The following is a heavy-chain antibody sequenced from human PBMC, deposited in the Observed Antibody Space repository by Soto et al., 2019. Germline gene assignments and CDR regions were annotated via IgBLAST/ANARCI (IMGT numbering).Heavy chain of an antibody. CDR2: IYYSGST. V-gene: IGHV4-30-4*01. CDR3: ARVRGRLLRFDP. J-gene: IGHJ5*02. D-gene: IGHD2-15*01. CDR1: GGSISSGDYY. Sequence: SETLSLTCTFSGGSISSGDYYWSWIRQPPGKGLEWIGYIYYSGSTNYNPSLKSRVTISVDTSKNQFSLKLSSVIAADTAVYYCARVRGRLLRFDPWGQGTLVTVSS.